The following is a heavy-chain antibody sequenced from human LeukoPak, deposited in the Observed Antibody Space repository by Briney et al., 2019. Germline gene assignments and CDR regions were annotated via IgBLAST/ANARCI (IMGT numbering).Heavy chain of an antibody. V-gene: IGHV1-69*06. CDR3: ARTLWSGGGVTPSPRYFDL. CDR1: GGTFTSYA. CDR2: IIPIFGTA. D-gene: IGHD3-16*01. Sequence: SVKVSCKASGGTFTSYAISWVRQAPGQGLEWMGGIIPIFGTANYAQKFQGRVTITADKSTSTAYMELSSLRSEDTAVYYCARTLWSGGGVTPSPRYFDLWGRGTLVTVSS. J-gene: IGHJ2*01.